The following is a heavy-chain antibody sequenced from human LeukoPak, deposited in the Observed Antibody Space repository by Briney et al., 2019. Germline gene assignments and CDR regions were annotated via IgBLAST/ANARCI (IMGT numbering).Heavy chain of an antibody. CDR2: ISGGGDIT. J-gene: IGHJ4*02. V-gene: IGHV3-23*01. CDR3: VREDTPATANY. CDR1: GFTFSSYT. D-gene: IGHD2-21*02. Sequence: GGSLRLSCAASGFTFSSYTMSWVRQTPGKGLEWVSAISGGGDITYYADSVTGRFTISRDNSKDTLFLQMHSLRPGDTAVYYCVREDTPATANYWGQGTLVTISS.